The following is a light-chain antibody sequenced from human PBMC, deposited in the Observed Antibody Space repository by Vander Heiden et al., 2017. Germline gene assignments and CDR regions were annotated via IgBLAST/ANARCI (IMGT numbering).Light chain of an antibody. J-gene: IGKJ3*01. CDR2: WAS. CDR1: QSVLYSSNNKNY. V-gene: IGKV4-1*01. Sequence: DIVMTQSPGAMAVSLGERATINCKSSQSVLYSSNNKNYLAWYQQKPGQPPKLLIYWASTRESGVPDRFTGSGSGTDFTLTISSLQAEDVAVYYCQQYYNLPLTFGPGTKVDFK. CDR3: QQYYNLPLT.